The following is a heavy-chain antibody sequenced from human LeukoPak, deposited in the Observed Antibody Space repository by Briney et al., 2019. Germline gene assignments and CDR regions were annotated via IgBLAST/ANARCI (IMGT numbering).Heavy chain of an antibody. J-gene: IGHJ4*02. D-gene: IGHD2-2*01. CDR2: INPNDGDT. CDR3: ARANFLYCSSSTCLFDY. V-gene: IGHV1-2*02. CDR1: GYTYTDYY. Sequence: GASVKVSCKASGYTYTDYYMHWVRQAPGQGVEWMGWINPNDGDTNYAQKFRGRVTMTMDTSISKAHMEVSRLRSDDTAVYYCARANFLYCSSSTCLFDYWGQGTLVTVSS.